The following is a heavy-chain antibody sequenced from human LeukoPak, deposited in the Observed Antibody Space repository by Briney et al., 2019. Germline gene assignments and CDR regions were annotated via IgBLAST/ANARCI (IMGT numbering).Heavy chain of an antibody. CDR1: GFTFSDYY. Sequence: GGSLRLSCSASGFTFSDYYMNWIRQAPGKGLEWVSYISATSTYTNYADSAKGRFTISRDNAKNSVYLQINSLRAGDTAVYYCARAGFTGFQNWFDPWGQGTLVTVSS. CDR3: ARAGFTGFQNWFDP. J-gene: IGHJ5*02. V-gene: IGHV3-11*05. CDR2: ISATSTYT. D-gene: IGHD5-12*01.